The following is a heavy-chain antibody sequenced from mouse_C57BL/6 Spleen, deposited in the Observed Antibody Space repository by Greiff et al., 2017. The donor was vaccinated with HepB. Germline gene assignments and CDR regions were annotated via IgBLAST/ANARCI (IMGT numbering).Heavy chain of an antibody. V-gene: IGHV1-55*01. D-gene: IGHD1-1*01. Sequence: QVQLQQPGAELVKPGASVKMSCKASGYTFTSYWITWVKQRPGQGLEWIGDIYPGSGSTNYNEKFKSKATLTVDTSSSTAYMQLSSLTAEDSAVYYCARRGLITTVFDYWGQGTTLTVSS. CDR3: ARRGLITTVFDY. CDR1: GYTFTSYW. J-gene: IGHJ2*01. CDR2: IYPGSGST.